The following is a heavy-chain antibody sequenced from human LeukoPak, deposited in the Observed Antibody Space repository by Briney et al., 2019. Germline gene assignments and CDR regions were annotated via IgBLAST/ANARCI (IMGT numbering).Heavy chain of an antibody. J-gene: IGHJ4*02. D-gene: IGHD3-10*01. Sequence: GGSLRLSCAASGFTFSSYEMDWVRQAPGKGLEWVSFIRSGGITTYYADSVKGRFTISRDNAKNSPYLQMNSLRAEDTAVYYCARDYYYGSGSYSDSWGQGTLVTVSS. CDR3: ARDYYYGSGSYSDS. V-gene: IGHV3-48*03. CDR2: IRSGGITT. CDR1: GFTFSSYE.